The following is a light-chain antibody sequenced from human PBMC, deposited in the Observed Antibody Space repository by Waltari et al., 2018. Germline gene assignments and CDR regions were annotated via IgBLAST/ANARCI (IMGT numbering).Light chain of an antibody. CDR1: QTISGSW. J-gene: IGKJ4*01. CDR2: VAS. V-gene: IGKV3-20*01. CDR3: QQYDGSSVT. Sequence: EIALTQSPGTLSLSTGERATLSCRASQTISGSWLTWYQLNPGQAPMLLLYVASSSPTGIPVRLIGSGFGTDFTLTISRLEPEDSAVYYCQQYDGSSVTFGGGTKVEVK.